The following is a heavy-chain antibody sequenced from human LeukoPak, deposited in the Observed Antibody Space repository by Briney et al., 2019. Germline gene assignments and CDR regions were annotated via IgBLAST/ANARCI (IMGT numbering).Heavy chain of an antibody. CDR2: IYYSGST. Sequence: SETLSLTCTVSGGSISSYYWSWIRQPPGKGLEWIGYIYYSGSTNYNPSLKSRVTISVDTSKNQFSLKLSSVTAADTAVYYCARVLRRAGPYYDFWSGYLDYWGQGTLVTVSS. V-gene: IGHV4-59*01. D-gene: IGHD3-3*01. CDR3: ARVLRRAGPYYDFWSGYLDY. CDR1: GGSISSYY. J-gene: IGHJ4*02.